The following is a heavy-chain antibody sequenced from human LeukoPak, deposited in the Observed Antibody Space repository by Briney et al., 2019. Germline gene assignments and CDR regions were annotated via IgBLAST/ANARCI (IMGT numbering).Heavy chain of an antibody. V-gene: IGHV3-21*01. D-gene: IGHD4-23*01. CDR3: ARDPDYGGNPGYFQH. Sequence: GGSLRLSCAASGFTFSSYSMNWVRQAPGKGLEWISSISSSSSYIYYADSVKGRFTISRDNAKNSLYLQMNSLRAEDTAVYYCARDPDYGGNPGYFQHWGQGTLVTVSS. CDR2: ISSSSSYI. CDR1: GFTFSSYS. J-gene: IGHJ1*01.